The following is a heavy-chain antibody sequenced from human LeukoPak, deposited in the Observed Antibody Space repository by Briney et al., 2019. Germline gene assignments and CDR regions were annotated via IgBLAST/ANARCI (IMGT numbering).Heavy chain of an antibody. CDR3: ARVGRWLRAFDI. CDR2: VSPYNGDT. CDR1: GYTFTGYY. Sequence: GAAVKVSCKASGYTFTGYYMHWVRQAPGHGLEWMGWVSPYNGDTRYTQRLQGRVTLTTDTSTSTAYMELRSLTSDDTAVYYCARVGRWLRAFDIWGQGTMITVSS. J-gene: IGHJ3*02. D-gene: IGHD5-12*01. V-gene: IGHV1-18*04.